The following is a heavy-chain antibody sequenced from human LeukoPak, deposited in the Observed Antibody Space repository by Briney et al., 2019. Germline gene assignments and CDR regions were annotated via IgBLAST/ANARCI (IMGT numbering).Heavy chain of an antibody. V-gene: IGHV3-15*04. CDR2: IESKGAGGTT. D-gene: IGHD3-3*01. CDR1: GLTFRNAF. CDR3: TTSPGITVFGVVTDY. Sequence: GGSLRLSCAASGLTFRNAFINWVRQAPGQGLEWVGRIESKGAGGTTDYAAPLKGRFTISRDDSENTLYLQMNSVKTENTGVYYCTTSPGITVFGVVTDYWGQGALVIVSS. J-gene: IGHJ4*02.